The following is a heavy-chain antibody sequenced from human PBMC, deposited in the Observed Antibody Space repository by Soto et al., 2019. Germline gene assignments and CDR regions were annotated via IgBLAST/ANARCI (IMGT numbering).Heavy chain of an antibody. CDR1: GGSISSYH. J-gene: IGHJ5*02. Sequence: QVQLQESGPGLVKPSETLSLTCTVSGGSISSYHWSWIRQSPGKGLEWIGYILKTGSTEYNPSLKSRVTKSLDTAKNQFSLNVSSMTAADTAVYYCAKFQTMVRGVHRGNWFDPWGQGTQVTVSS. V-gene: IGHV4-4*08. CDR3: AKFQTMVRGVHRGNWFDP. D-gene: IGHD3-10*01. CDR2: ILKTGST.